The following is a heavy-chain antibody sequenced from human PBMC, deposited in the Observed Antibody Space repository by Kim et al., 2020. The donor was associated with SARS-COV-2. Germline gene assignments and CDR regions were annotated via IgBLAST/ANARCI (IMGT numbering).Heavy chain of an antibody. J-gene: IGHJ4*02. CDR2: IYYSGST. CDR3: ASYSSSWYVDDY. V-gene: IGHV4-39*01. CDR1: GGSISSSSYY. Sequence: SETLSLTCTVSGGSISSSSYYWGWIRQPPGKGLEWIGSIYYSGSTYYNPSLKSRVTISVDTSKNQFSLKLSSVTAADTAVYYCASYSSSWYVDDYWGQGTLVTVSS. D-gene: IGHD6-13*01.